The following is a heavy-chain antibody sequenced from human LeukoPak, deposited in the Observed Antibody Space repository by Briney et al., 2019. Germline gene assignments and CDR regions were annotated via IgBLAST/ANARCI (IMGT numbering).Heavy chain of an antibody. J-gene: IGHJ3*02. V-gene: IGHV1-69*06. CDR1: GGTFRNYA. D-gene: IGHD4-17*01. Sequence: GASVKVSCKASGGTFRNYARSWVRQAPGQGLEWMGGIIPIFGTANYAQRFKGRVSITADKSTSTAYMELSSLRSEDPAVYSCARGVLYGDYGGGDGFDIWDQGTMVPVSS. CDR3: ARGVLYGDYGGGDGFDI. CDR2: IIPIFGTA.